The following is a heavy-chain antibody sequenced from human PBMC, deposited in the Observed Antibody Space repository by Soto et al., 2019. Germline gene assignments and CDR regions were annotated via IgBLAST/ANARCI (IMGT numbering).Heavy chain of an antibody. D-gene: IGHD1-26*01. CDR1: EFTFRIFA. Sequence: VHLVESGGGVVQPGSSLRLSCAASEFTFRIFAMHWLRQSPGKGLEWVAVISYDGSRKADSVKGRFTVSSDNSWNTLYLQMNSLRAEDTAIYYCARGDREDIEEVVGVRPGEYSMDVWGQGTTVTVSS. CDR2: ISYDGSRK. V-gene: IGHV3-30-3*01. CDR3: ARGDREDIEEVVGVRPGEYSMDV. J-gene: IGHJ6*02.